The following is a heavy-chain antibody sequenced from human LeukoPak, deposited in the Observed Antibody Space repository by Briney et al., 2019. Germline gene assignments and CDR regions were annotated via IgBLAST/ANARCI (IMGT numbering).Heavy chain of an antibody. CDR3: ARGTCSNSGCRPYFDY. CDR2: IYTSGST. CDR1: GGSISSYY. Sequence: PSETLSLTCTVSGGSISSYYWSWIRQPAGKGLEWIGRIYTSGSTNYNPSLKSRVTMSVDTSKNQFSLKLSSVPAAATAVYYCARGTCSNSGCRPYFDYWGQGTQVTVSS. J-gene: IGHJ4*02. D-gene: IGHD2/OR15-2a*01. V-gene: IGHV4-4*07.